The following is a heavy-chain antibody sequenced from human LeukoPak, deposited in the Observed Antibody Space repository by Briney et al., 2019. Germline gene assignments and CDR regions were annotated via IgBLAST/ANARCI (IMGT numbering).Heavy chain of an antibody. V-gene: IGHV3-53*01. CDR2: IYSGGST. D-gene: IGHD2/OR15-2a*01. Sequence: PGGSLRLSCAASGFTFSSYAMSWVRQAPGKGLEWVSVIYSGGSTYYADSVKGRFTISRDNSKNTLYLQMNSLRAEDTAVYYCARGNMDDPIDYWGQGTLVTVSS. CDR1: GFTFSSYA. CDR3: ARGNMDDPIDY. J-gene: IGHJ4*02.